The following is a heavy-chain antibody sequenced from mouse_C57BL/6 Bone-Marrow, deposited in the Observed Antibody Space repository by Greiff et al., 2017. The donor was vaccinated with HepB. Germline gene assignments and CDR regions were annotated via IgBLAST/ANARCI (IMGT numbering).Heavy chain of an antibody. V-gene: IGHV5-4*01. CDR1: GFTFSSYA. CDR2: ISDGGSYT. CDR3: ARDWGGDY. J-gene: IGHJ2*01. Sequence: EVKLMESGGGLVKPGGSLKLSCAASGFTFSSYAMSWVRQTPEKRLEWVATISDGGSYTYYPDNVKGRFTISRDNAKNILYLQMNHLKSEDTAMYYCARDWGGDYWCRGNTLTVSS.